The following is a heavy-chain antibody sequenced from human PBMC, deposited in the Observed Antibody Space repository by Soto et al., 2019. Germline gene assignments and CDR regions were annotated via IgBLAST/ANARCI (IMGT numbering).Heavy chain of an antibody. V-gene: IGHV3-48*03. CDR2: ISSSGSTI. J-gene: IGHJ6*02. CDR1: GFTFSSYE. D-gene: IGHD3-9*01. Sequence: LRLSCAASGFTFSSYEMNWVRQAPGKGLEWVSYISSSGSTIYYADSVKGRFTISRDNAKNSLYLQMNSLRAEDTAVYYCARVSYYDILTGYFSNYYYGMDVWGQGTTVTVSS. CDR3: ARVSYYDILTGYFSNYYYGMDV.